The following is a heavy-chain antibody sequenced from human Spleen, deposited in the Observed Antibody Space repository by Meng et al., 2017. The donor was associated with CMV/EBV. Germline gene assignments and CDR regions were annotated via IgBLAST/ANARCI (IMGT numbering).Heavy chain of an antibody. CDR2: IYWNDDN. CDR3: AHSPFVVVMGDYFDY. V-gene: IGHV2-5*01. D-gene: IGHD2-2*01. J-gene: IGHJ4*02. CDR1: WFSLSTSGVS. Sequence: SWFSLSTSGVSVGWIRQPPGKALEWLALIYWNDDNRYGPSLKSRLTITKDTSKNQVVLTMTNMDPVDTATYYCAHSPFVVVMGDYFDYWGQGTLVTVSS.